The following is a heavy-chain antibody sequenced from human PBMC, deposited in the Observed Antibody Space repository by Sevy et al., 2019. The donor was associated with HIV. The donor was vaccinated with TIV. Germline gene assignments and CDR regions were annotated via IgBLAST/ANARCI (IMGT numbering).Heavy chain of an antibody. CDR3: ARAVPATDAFDI. V-gene: IGHV3-21*01. J-gene: IGHJ3*02. D-gene: IGHD6-19*01. CDR1: GFTFSSYP. CDR2: ISGLSNYI. Sequence: GGFLRLSCAASGFTFSSYPMHWVRQAPGKGLEWVSSISGLSNYIYYADSVKGRFSISRDNTKNSVYLQMNSLRGEDQAVFYCARAVPATDAFDIWGQGTLVTVSS.